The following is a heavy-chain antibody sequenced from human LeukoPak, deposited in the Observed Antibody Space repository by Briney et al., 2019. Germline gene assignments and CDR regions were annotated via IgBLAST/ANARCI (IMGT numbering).Heavy chain of an antibody. D-gene: IGHD4-23*01. CDR2: IYHNGNT. V-gene: IGHV4-4*02. Sequence: SETLSLTCVVSGVSINTNHWWSWVRQPPGKGLEWIGEIYHNGNTAYNPSLKSRVTISVDTSKNQFSLKLSSVTAADTAVYYCARSYGGNEPFDYWGQGTLVTVSS. J-gene: IGHJ4*02. CDR1: GVSINTNHW. CDR3: ARSYGGNEPFDY.